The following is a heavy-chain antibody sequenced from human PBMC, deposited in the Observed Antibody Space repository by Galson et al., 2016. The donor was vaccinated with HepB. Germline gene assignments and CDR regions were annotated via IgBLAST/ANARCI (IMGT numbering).Heavy chain of an antibody. CDR1: GFTFSNFS. V-gene: IGHV3-21*01. Sequence: SLRLSCAASGFTFSNFSMNWVRQAPGKGLEWVSCISSGSGNTVYSDLVKGRFTISRDNSKNSLYLQMHSLRAEDTAVYYCARDRSVGAFDIWGQGTMVTVSS. CDR2: ISSGSGNT. CDR3: ARDRSVGAFDI. J-gene: IGHJ3*02.